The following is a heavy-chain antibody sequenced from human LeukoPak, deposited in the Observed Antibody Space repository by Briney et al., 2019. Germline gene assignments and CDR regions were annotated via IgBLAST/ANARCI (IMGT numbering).Heavy chain of an antibody. CDR1: GGTFSSYA. CDR3: AREAGYSSGGDAFDI. D-gene: IGHD6-19*01. Sequence: GASVKLSCKASGGTFSSYAISWVRQAPGQGLEWMGGIIPIFGTANYAQKFQGRVTITADESTSTAYMELSSLRSEDTAVYYCAREAGYSSGGDAFDIWGQGTMVTVT. CDR2: IIPIFGTA. J-gene: IGHJ3*02. V-gene: IGHV1-69*13.